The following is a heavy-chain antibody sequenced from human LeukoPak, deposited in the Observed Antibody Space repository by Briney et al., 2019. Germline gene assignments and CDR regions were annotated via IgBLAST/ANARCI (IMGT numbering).Heavy chain of an antibody. V-gene: IGHV3-23*01. Sequence: GESLRLSCAASGFTFSSYGMSWVRQAPGKGLEWVSAISGSGGSTYYADSVKGRFTISRDNSKNTLYLQMNSLRAEDTAVYYCARAQGAYYSKNWFDPWGQGTLLTVSS. D-gene: IGHD3-3*01. CDR2: ISGSGGST. CDR3: ARAQGAYYSKNWFDP. CDR1: GFTFSSYG. J-gene: IGHJ5*02.